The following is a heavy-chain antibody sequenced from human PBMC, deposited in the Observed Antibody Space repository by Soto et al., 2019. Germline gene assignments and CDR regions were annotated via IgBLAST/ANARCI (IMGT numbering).Heavy chain of an antibody. CDR3: ARVLSSGFYKDGNFFDY. V-gene: IGHV4-31*03. J-gene: IGHJ4*02. Sequence: QVLLQESGPGLVKPSQTLSLTCTVSGGSISSGDYYWTWIRQHPGKGLEWIGYIYYSGSTSYNPSLERRVSISVDTSKNRFSRKLNSVTAADTAVYYCARVLSSGFYKDGNFFDYWGQGTLVTVSS. CDR1: GGSISSGDYY. CDR2: IYYSGST. D-gene: IGHD3-3*01.